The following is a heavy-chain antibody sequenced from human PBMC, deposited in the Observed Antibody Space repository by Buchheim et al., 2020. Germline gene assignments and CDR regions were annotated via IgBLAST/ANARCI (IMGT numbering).Heavy chain of an antibody. CDR1: GFTFSIYG. D-gene: IGHD2-15*01. J-gene: IGHJ6*02. CDR3: AKGMSYCSGGSCFSSGGMNV. V-gene: IGHV3-30*18. Sequence: QVQLVESGGGVVQPGRFLRLSCAASGFTFSIYGMHWVRQAPGKGLDWVAAISYDGNKNYYADTVKGRFTISRDNSTNTLSLQMDSLRAEDTAVFYCAKGMSYCSGGSCFSSGGMNVWGQGTT. CDR2: ISYDGNKN.